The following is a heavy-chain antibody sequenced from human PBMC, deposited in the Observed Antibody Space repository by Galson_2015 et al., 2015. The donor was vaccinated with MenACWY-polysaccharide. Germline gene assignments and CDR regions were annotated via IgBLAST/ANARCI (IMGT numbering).Heavy chain of an antibody. Sequence: PALEIPRQTLTLTCTFSGFSLCTSGMCVTWIRQPPGKALEWHVLLSWADYRYHRTSLQTRVTISTETYQNQVGLTMTKVDPVDTATYYCARTSRGGTVVYGMDVWGQGTTVTVS. CDR3: ARTSRGGTVVYGMDV. D-gene: IGHD4-23*01. CDR1: GFSLCTSGMC. J-gene: IGHJ6*02. V-gene: IGHV2-70*01. CDR2: LSWADYR.